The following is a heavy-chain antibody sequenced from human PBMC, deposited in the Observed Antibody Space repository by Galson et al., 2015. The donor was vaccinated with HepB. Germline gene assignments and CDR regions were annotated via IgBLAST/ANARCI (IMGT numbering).Heavy chain of an antibody. CDR1: GASINTYY. V-gene: IGHV4-4*07. D-gene: IGHD3-10*01. Sequence: SETLSLTCTVSGASINTYYWSWIRQPAGKGLEWMGRIYASGITNYNPSLKSRVTMSIDTSKNQFSLKLRSVTAADTAFYYCARTAPYRRGVINSNGRWFDPWGQGTLVTVSS. J-gene: IGHJ5*02. CDR3: ARTAPYRRGVINSNGRWFDP. CDR2: IYASGIT.